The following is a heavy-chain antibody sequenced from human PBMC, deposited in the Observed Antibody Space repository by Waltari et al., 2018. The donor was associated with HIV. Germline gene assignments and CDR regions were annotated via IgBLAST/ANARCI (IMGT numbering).Heavy chain of an antibody. D-gene: IGHD2-21*01. CDR1: GGTFGRYT. CDR2: IIPMFGTA. J-gene: IGHJ3*01. CDR3: ARGGCSGGTCYSKSFDL. Sequence: QVQLVQSGAEVKKPESSVKVSCKASGGTFGRYTITWVRQAPGQGPEWMGGIIPMFGTATYAQKFQGRVTMTADKSTNTVYLELSTLRFDDTALYYCARGGCSGGTCYSKSFDLWGQGTMVTVSS. V-gene: IGHV1-69*06.